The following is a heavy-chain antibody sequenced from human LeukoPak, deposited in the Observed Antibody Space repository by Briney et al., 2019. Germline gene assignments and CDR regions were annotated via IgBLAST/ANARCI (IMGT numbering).Heavy chain of an antibody. CDR2: INHSGST. CDR3: AMMVVTATPDFFDY. V-gene: IGHV4-34*01. D-gene: IGHD2-21*02. Sequence: PSETLSLTCAVYGGSFSGYYWSWIRQPPGKGLEWIGEINHSGSTNYDPSLKSRVTISVDTSKNQFSLKLSSVTAADTAVYYCAMMVVTATPDFFDYWGQGTLVTVSS. CDR1: GGSFSGYY. J-gene: IGHJ4*02.